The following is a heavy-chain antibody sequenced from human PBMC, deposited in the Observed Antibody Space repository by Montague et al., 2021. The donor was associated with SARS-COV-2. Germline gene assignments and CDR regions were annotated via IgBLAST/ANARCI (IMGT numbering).Heavy chain of an antibody. CDR3: VSQEGSIY. CDR1: GFTFSSYS. CDR2: ISSSSSYI. Sequence: SLRLSCAASGFTFSSYSMNWVRQAPGKGLEWVSSISSSSSYIYYADSVKGRFTISRDNAKNSLYLQMNSPRAEDTAVYYCVSQEGSIYWGQGTLVTVSS. V-gene: IGHV3-21*01. D-gene: IGHD2/OR15-2a*01. J-gene: IGHJ4*02.